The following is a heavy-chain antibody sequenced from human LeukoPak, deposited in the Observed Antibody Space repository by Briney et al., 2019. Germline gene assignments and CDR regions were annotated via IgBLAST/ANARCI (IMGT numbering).Heavy chain of an antibody. D-gene: IGHD6-13*01. Sequence: SETLSLICTVSGGSISSSTYYWGWIRQPPGKGLEWIGNIYYSGSTYHNPSLKSRVTISVDTSKNQFSLQLNSVTPEDTAVYYCVRQFTSSWFDYWGQGTLVTVSS. J-gene: IGHJ4*02. CDR2: IYYSGST. V-gene: IGHV4-39*01. CDR3: VRQFTSSWFDY. CDR1: GGSISSSTYY.